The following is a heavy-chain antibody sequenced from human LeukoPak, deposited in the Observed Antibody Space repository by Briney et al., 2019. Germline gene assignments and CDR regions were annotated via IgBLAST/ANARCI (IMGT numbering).Heavy chain of an antibody. Sequence: GGSLRLSCAASGFTFSSYSMNWVRQAPGKGLEWVSYISSSSSTIYYADSVKGRFTISKDNSKNTLYLQMNSLRAEDTAVYYCARGYRGYRENWFDPWGQGTLVTVSS. V-gene: IGHV3-48*01. D-gene: IGHD5-18*01. CDR1: GFTFSSYS. CDR2: ISSSSSTI. CDR3: ARGYRGYRENWFDP. J-gene: IGHJ5*02.